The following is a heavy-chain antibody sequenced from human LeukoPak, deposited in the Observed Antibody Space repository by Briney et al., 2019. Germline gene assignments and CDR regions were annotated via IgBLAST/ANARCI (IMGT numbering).Heavy chain of an antibody. V-gene: IGHV3-48*03. Sequence: AGSLRLTCEASGVMFSGSDMTWVRQAPGKGLEWLSYISASGTVKYYGDSVMGRFTISRDNAQNPVHLHLSSLRVEDSAIYYCARETRGGTYRYNFLDYWGLGTLVTVSS. CDR3: ARETRGGTYRYNFLDY. D-gene: IGHD3-16*02. CDR2: ISASGTVK. J-gene: IGHJ4*02. CDR1: GVMFSGSD.